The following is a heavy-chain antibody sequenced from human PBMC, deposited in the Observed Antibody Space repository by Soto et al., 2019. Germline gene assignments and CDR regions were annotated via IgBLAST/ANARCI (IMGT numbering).Heavy chain of an antibody. Sequence: EVQLEQSGAQVKKAGESLKISCEGSGYKFGNYWIGWVRQTPGKGLEWMGIIYPGDSDTVYNPSFQGQVTMSVDKYSNTAYLQWSSLQTSDTGIYYCARRMGQSIGWLDPWGQGTQVTVSS. V-gene: IGHV5-51*01. CDR1: GYKFGNYW. CDR2: IYPGDSDT. J-gene: IGHJ5*02. D-gene: IGHD2-15*01. CDR3: ARRMGQSIGWLDP.